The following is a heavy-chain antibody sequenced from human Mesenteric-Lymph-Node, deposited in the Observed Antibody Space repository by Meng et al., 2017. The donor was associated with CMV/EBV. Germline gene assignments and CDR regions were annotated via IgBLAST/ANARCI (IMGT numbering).Heavy chain of an antibody. V-gene: IGHV3-23*01. Sequence: GGSLRLSCAASGFTFSSYAMSWVRQAPGKGLEWVSAISGSGGSTYYADSVKGRFTISRDNAANTLYLQMNSLSAEDTAVYFCASGIRLTGRWGQGTLVTVSS. CDR1: GFTFSSYA. CDR2: ISGSGGST. J-gene: IGHJ4*02. D-gene: IGHD1-14*01. CDR3: ASGIRLTGR.